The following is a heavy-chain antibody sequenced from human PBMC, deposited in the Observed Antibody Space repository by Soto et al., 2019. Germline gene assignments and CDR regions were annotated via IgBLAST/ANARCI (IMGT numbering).Heavy chain of an antibody. D-gene: IGHD6-19*01. CDR2: ISAYNGNT. CDR3: ARTYASTGAYNSGWSDFFDS. CDR1: GYTFTSYG. Sequence: QGQLVQSGAEVKKPGASVKVSCKASGYTFTSYGISWVRQAPGQGLEWMGWISAYNGNTNYAQKLQGRVTMTTDTSTSTAYMELRSRRSDDTAVYYCARTYASTGAYNSGWSDFFDSWGQGTLVTVSS. V-gene: IGHV1-18*01. J-gene: IGHJ4*02.